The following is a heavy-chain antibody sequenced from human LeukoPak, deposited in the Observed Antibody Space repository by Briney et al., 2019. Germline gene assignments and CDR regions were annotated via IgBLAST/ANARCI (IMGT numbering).Heavy chain of an antibody. J-gene: IGHJ4*02. Sequence: GGSLRLSCAASGFTFSSYGMHWARQAPGKGLEWVAFIRYDGSNKYYADSVKGRFTISRDNSKNTLYLQMNSLRAEDTAVYYCAKDHIVVVPAAMVDYWGQGTLVTVSS. D-gene: IGHD2-2*01. CDR1: GFTFSSYG. CDR2: IRYDGSNK. V-gene: IGHV3-30*02. CDR3: AKDHIVVVPAAMVDY.